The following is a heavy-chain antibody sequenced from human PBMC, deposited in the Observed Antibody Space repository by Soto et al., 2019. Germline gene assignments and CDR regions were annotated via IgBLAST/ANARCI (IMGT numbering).Heavy chain of an antibody. CDR3: ASPSTGYYYYGMDV. V-gene: IGHV1-2*02. Sequence: ASMEVSCGASGYTFTDYSMHCVRQATGQGLEWMGWINPNSGGTNHAQKFQGRVTMTRDTSISTAYMELSRLRSDDTAVYYCASPSTGYYYYGMDVWGQGTTVTGSS. CDR1: GYTFTDYS. CDR2: INPNSGGT. J-gene: IGHJ6*02.